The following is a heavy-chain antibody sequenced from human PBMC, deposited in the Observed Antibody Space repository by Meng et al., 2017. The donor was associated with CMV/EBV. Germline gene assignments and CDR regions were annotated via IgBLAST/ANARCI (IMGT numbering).Heavy chain of an antibody. D-gene: IGHD6-19*01. Sequence: SVKVSCKASGYTFTSYGISWVRQAPGQGLEWMGGIIPIFGTANYAQKFQGRVTITTDESTSTAYMELSSLRSEDTAVYYCARGGASIAVAQRDLGYWGQGTLVTVSS. J-gene: IGHJ4*02. V-gene: IGHV1-69*05. CDR2: IIPIFGTA. CDR1: GYTFTSYG. CDR3: ARGGASIAVAQRDLGY.